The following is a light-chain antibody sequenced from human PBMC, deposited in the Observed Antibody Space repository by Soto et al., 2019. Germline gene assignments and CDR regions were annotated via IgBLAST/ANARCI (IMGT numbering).Light chain of an antibody. J-gene: IGKJ1*01. Sequence: DIQMTQSPSTLSASVGDRVTITCRASQSIGTWLAWYQQKPGTPPNLLISKASSLESGVPSRFSGGGSGTEFTLTISSLQPDDFATYFCQQYDTYSWTFGQGTKVEIK. CDR3: QQYDTYSWT. V-gene: IGKV1-5*03. CDR2: KAS. CDR1: QSIGTW.